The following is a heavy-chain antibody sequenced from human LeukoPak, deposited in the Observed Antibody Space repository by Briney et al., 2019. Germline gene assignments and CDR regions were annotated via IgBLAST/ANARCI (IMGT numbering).Heavy chain of an antibody. CDR2: IYDSGST. V-gene: IGHV4-39*01. Sequence: NPGGSLRLSCAASGFTVSSNYMSRVRQAPGKGLEWIGSIYDSGSTYYNPSLKSRVTISVDTSKNQFSLKLNSVTAADTAVYYCARHYGPWGQGTLVTVSS. CDR3: ARHYGP. D-gene: IGHD3-10*01. J-gene: IGHJ5*02. CDR1: GFTVSSNY.